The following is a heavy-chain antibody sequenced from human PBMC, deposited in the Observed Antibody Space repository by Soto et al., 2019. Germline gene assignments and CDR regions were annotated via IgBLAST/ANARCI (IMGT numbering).Heavy chain of an antibody. CDR1: GYAFTGYY. J-gene: IGHJ4*02. V-gene: IGHV1-2*02. CDR2: INPNSGDT. Sequence: ASMKVSFKSSGYAFTGYYIHWVRQAPGQGLEWMGWINPNSGDTNYAQKFQGRVTMTRDTSFSTAYMELSSLRSDDTAVYYCATRYSYVHFWGQGTLVTVSS. D-gene: IGHD5-18*01. CDR3: ATRYSYVHF.